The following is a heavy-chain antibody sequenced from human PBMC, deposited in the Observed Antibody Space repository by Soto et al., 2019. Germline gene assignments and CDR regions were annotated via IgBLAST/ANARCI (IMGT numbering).Heavy chain of an antibody. CDR2: IYPGDSDT. Sequence: GESLKISCKGSGYSFTSYWIGWVRQMPGKGLEWMGIIYPGDSDTRYSPSFQGQVTISADKSISTAYLQWSSLKASDTAMYYCARCYGSGSYYVGPNNYYYYYYMDVWGKGTTVTVSS. D-gene: IGHD3-10*01. V-gene: IGHV5-51*01. CDR1: GYSFTSYW. CDR3: ARCYGSGSYYVGPNNYYYYYYMDV. J-gene: IGHJ6*03.